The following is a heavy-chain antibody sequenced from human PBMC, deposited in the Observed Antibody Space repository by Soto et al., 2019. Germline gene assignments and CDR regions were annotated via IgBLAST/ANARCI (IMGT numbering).Heavy chain of an antibody. CDR3: AKVAGDAGGDILTGYPFYYSYGMDV. V-gene: IGHV3-30*18. D-gene: IGHD3-9*01. CDR2: ISDEGSNK. CDR1: GFTFSSYG. J-gene: IGHJ6*02. Sequence: PGGPRSLSCAASGFTFSSYGMHWVRQAPGKGLEWVAVISDEGSNKYYADSVKGRFTISRDNSKNTLYLQMNSLRAEDTAVYYCAKVAGDAGGDILTGYPFYYSYGMDVWGQGTTVTVSS.